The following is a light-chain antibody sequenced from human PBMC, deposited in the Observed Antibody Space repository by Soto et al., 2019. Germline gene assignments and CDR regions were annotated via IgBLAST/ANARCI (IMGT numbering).Light chain of an antibody. Sequence: QSVLTQPRSVSGSPGQSVTISCTGTSSDVGGYNYVSWYQHHPGKAPKLMIFEVSNRPSGVSYRFSGSKSGNTASLTISGLQPEDEAHYYCSSYTSANTLVFGGGTKLTVL. CDR2: EVS. J-gene: IGLJ2*01. V-gene: IGLV2-14*01. CDR3: SSYTSANTLV. CDR1: SSDVGGYNY.